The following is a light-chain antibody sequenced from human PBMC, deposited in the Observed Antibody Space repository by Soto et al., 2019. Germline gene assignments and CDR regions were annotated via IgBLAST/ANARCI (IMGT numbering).Light chain of an antibody. CDR3: QQYYNYPWT. J-gene: IGKJ1*01. Sequence: LMTQSPSSLSASVGDRVTISCRATRCIRSDLSWYQHKPGQAPKVLIYGASTLQNGVPARFSGSGYGTDFTLTISSLQPEDFAAYYCQQYYNYPWTFGRGTRVEIK. V-gene: IGKV1-6*01. CDR2: GAS. CDR1: RCIRSD.